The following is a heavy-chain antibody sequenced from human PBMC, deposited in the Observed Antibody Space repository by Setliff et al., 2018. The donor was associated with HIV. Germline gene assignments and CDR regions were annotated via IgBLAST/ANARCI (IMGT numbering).Heavy chain of an antibody. CDR1: GASVNSHY. J-gene: IGHJ5*02. CDR3: ARILVAAAGTGFDP. V-gene: IGHV4-4*08. D-gene: IGHD6-13*01. Sequence: SETLSLTCTVSGASVNSHYWAWIRQPPGKGLEWIGHIYTSGSTNYNPSLKSRVTISVDTSKNKFSLKVSSVTAADTAVYYCARILVAAAGTGFDPWGQGILVTVSS. CDR2: IYTSGST.